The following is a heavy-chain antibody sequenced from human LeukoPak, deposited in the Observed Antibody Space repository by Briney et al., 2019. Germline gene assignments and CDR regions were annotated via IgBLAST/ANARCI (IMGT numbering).Heavy chain of an antibody. CDR2: VRSGGST. Sequence: PSETLSLTCTVSGGSISSNYWSWIRQPPGKGLEWIGFVRSGGSTNYNPSLKSRVTISVDTSKNQFSLKLSSVTAADTAVYYCARDVTPATVWGQRTLVTVS. V-gene: IGHV4-59*01. CDR3: ARDVTPATV. D-gene: IGHD3-16*01. CDR1: GGSISSNY. J-gene: IGHJ4*02.